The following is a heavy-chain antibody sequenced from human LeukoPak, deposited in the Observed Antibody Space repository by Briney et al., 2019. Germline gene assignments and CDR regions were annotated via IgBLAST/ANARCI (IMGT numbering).Heavy chain of an antibody. CDR2: ISSSGSTI. J-gene: IGHJ4*02. CDR1: GFTFSDYY. CDR3: ARLEDIVVVPAAPFDY. D-gene: IGHD2-2*01. Sequence: GGSLRLSCAASGFTFSDYYMSWIRQAPGKGLEWVSYISSSGSTIYYADSVKGRFTISRDNAKNSLYLQMNSLRAEDTAVYYCARLEDIVVVPAAPFDYWGQGTLVTVPS. V-gene: IGHV3-11*04.